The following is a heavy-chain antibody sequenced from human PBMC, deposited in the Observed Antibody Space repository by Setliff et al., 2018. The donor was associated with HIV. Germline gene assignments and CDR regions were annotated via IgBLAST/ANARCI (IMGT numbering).Heavy chain of an antibody. D-gene: IGHD2-2*01. V-gene: IGHV3-21*01. CDR1: GFTFIDYA. Sequence: GESLKISCTASGFTFIDYALNWVRQAPGKGLEWVSSISSSGSYIYYAESVKGRFTISRDNSLYLQMDSLRAEDTAFYYCARSRSTRDAFDIWGQGTMVTVSS. CDR2: ISSSGSYI. J-gene: IGHJ3*02. CDR3: ARSRSTRDAFDI.